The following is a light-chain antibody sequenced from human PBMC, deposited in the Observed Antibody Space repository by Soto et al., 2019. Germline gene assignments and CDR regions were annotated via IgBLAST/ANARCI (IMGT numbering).Light chain of an antibody. CDR1: RRDIGLYNL. CDR2: EDN. V-gene: IGLV2-23*01. J-gene: IGLJ3*02. Sequence: QSVLTQPASVSGSPGQSITIACTGTRRDIGLYNLVSWYQQLPGNDPKLIIYEDNERTSRISDRFSGSKSGNTASLTIYGLKDEDQADYYCCSYVGSSILMFVGGTKLTVL. CDR3: CSYVGSSILM.